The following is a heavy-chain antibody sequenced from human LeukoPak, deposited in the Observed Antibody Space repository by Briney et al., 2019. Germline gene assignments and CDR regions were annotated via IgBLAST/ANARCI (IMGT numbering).Heavy chain of an antibody. CDR1: GGSISSHY. J-gene: IGHJ3*02. CDR3: ARCIYDNSGVSDAFDI. Sequence: PSETLSLTCTVSGGSISSHYWSWIRQPPGKGLEWIGYIYDSGSTNYNPSLKSRVTISVDMSKNQFSLKLSSVTAADTAVYYCARCIYDNSGVSDAFDIWGQGTMVAVSS. D-gene: IGHD3-22*01. V-gene: IGHV4-59*11. CDR2: IYDSGST.